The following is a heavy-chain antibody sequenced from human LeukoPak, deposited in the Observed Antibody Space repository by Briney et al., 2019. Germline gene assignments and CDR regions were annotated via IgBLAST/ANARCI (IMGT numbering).Heavy chain of an antibody. CDR1: GGSFSGYY. CDR2: INHSGST. V-gene: IGHV4-34*01. CDR3: ARGLISSN. D-gene: IGHD6-13*01. J-gene: IGHJ4*02. Sequence: SETLSLTCAVYGGSFSGYYWSWIRQPPGKGLEWIGEINHSGSTNYNPPLESRVTISVDTSKNQFSLKLSSVTAADTAVYYCARGLISSNWGQGTLVTVSS.